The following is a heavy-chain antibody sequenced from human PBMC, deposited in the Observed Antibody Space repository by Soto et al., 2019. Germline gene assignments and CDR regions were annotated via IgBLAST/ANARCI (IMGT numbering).Heavy chain of an antibody. V-gene: IGHV3-33*01. CDR2: IWYDGSNK. CDR3: ARNYGDSETYYYMDV. J-gene: IGHJ6*03. D-gene: IGHD4-17*01. CDR1: GFTFSSYG. Sequence: GGSLRLSCAASGFTFSSYGMHWVHQAPGKGLEWVAVIWYDGSNKYYADSVKGRFTISRDNSKNTLYLQMNSLRAEDTAVYYCARNYGDSETYYYMDVWGKGTTVTVSS.